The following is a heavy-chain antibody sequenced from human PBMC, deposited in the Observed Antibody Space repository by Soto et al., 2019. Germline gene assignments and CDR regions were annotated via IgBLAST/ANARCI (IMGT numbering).Heavy chain of an antibody. D-gene: IGHD3-10*01. J-gene: IGHJ4*02. Sequence: EVQLLESGGGLVQPGGSLRLSCAASGFTFNNYAMTWVRQAPGKGLEWVSAISGGGDTTSYADSVKGRFTVSRDGSKNALYLQMSSLRAEDTALYCCAKGRCGSGSLTPRVDFWGQGTLVTVSS. CDR3: AKGRCGSGSLTPRVDF. CDR2: ISGGGDTT. V-gene: IGHV3-23*01. CDR1: GFTFNNYA.